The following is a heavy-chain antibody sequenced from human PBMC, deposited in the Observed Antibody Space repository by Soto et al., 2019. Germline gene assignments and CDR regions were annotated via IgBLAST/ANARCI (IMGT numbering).Heavy chain of an antibody. J-gene: IGHJ6*02. V-gene: IGHV4-31*03. D-gene: IGHD2-2*01. Sequence: QVQLQESGPGLVKPLQTLSLTCTVSGGSISSGGYYWSWIRQHPGKGLEWIGYIYYSGSTYYNPSLKSRVTISVDTSKNQFSLKLSSVTAADTAVYYCARDAPYCSSTSCPNYGMDVWGQGTTVTVSS. CDR1: GGSISSGGYY. CDR2: IYYSGST. CDR3: ARDAPYCSSTSCPNYGMDV.